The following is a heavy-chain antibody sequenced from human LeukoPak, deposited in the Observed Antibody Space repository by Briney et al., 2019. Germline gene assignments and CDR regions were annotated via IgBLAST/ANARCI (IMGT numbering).Heavy chain of an antibody. Sequence: VASVKVSCKASGGTFSSYAISWVRQAPGQGLEWMGGIIPIFGTANYAQKFQGRVTTTADESTSTAYMELSSLRSEDTAVYYCARDPARKYYYDSTTHYFDYWGQGTLVTVSS. V-gene: IGHV1-69*13. CDR3: ARDPARKYYYDSTTHYFDY. D-gene: IGHD3-22*01. J-gene: IGHJ4*02. CDR2: IIPIFGTA. CDR1: GGTFSSYA.